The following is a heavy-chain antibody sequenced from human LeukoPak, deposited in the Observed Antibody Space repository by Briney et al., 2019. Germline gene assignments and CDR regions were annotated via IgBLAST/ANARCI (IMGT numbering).Heavy chain of an antibody. CDR2: IKQDGSEK. CDR3: AKGSKAVLFTRDHYMDV. J-gene: IGHJ6*03. Sequence: GESLKISCAASGFTFSSYWMSWVRQAPGKGLEWVANIKQDGSEKYYVDSVKGRFTISRDNAKNSLYLQMNSLRAEDTAVYFCAKGSKAVLFTRDHYMDVWGKGTTVTISS. V-gene: IGHV3-7*01. D-gene: IGHD6-19*01. CDR1: GFTFSSYW.